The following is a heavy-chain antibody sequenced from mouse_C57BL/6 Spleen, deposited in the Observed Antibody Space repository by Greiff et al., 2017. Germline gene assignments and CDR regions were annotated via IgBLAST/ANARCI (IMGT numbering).Heavy chain of an antibody. CDR2: INPSSGYT. Sequence: QVQLQQSGAELARPGASVKMSCTASGYNFNSYTMHWVHQRPGQGLEWIGNINPSSGYTNYNQTFKDKATLTADKSSSTVYMQLSIRTSEDAAFYYCARGYGSSPYCFGYWGPGTTLTVSS. V-gene: IGHV1-4*01. CDR1: GYNFNSYT. D-gene: IGHD1-1*01. CDR3: ARGYGSSPYCFGY. J-gene: IGHJ2*01.